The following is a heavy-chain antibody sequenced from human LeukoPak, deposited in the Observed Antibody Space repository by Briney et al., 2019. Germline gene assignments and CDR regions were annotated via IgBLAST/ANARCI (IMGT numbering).Heavy chain of an antibody. CDR3: ARGLIMITFGGVIVQTNWFDP. Sequence: SETLSLTCAVYGGSFSGYYWSWIRQPPGKGLEWIGEINHSGSTNYNPSLKSRVTISVDTSKNQFSLKLSSVTAADTAVYYCARGLIMITFGGVIVQTNWFDPWGQGTLVTVSS. CDR2: INHSGST. J-gene: IGHJ5*02. D-gene: IGHD3-16*02. CDR1: GGSFSGYY. V-gene: IGHV4-34*01.